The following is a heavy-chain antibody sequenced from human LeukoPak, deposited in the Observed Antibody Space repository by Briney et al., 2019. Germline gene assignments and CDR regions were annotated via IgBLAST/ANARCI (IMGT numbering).Heavy chain of an antibody. V-gene: IGHV4-61*02. CDR3: ARHTSGYCSGGSCYYFDY. CDR1: GGSISSGSYY. J-gene: IGHJ4*02. Sequence: PSETLSLTCTVSGGSISSGSYYWSWIRQPAGKGLEWIGRIYTSGSTNYNPSLKSRVTISVDTSKNQFSLKLSSVTAADTAVYYCARHTSGYCSGGSCYYFDYWGQGTLVTVSS. CDR2: IYTSGST. D-gene: IGHD2-15*01.